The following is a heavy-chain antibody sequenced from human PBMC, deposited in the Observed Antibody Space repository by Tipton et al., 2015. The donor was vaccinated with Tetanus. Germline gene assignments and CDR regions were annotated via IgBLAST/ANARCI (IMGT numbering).Heavy chain of an antibody. CDR1: GFTFTRYA. CDR2: ITFDGSTK. V-gene: IGHV3-30-3*01. CDR3: AREDGGPTLDYFDS. J-gene: IGHJ4*02. Sequence: LSLTCAASGFTFTRYAMHWVRQAPGKGLEWVAVITFDGSTKYYADSVKGRFTLSRDNSQNTLYLQMNSLKVEDTAVYYCAREDGGPTLDYFDSWGQGAQVIVSS. D-gene: IGHD3-16*01.